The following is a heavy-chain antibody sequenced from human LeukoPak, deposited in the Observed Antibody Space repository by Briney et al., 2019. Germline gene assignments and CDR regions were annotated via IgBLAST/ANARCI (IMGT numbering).Heavy chain of an antibody. CDR1: GGSISSNNYY. V-gene: IGHV4-39*07. D-gene: IGHD3-10*01. CDR2: IYYSGST. CDR3: ARVAYYGSGSPRFYRFDP. J-gene: IGHJ5*02. Sequence: PSETLSLTCTVSGGSISSNNYYWGWIRQPPGKGLEWIGSIYYSGSTYYNPSLKSRVTISVDTSKNQFSLKLSSVTAADTAVYYCARVAYYGSGSPRFYRFDPWGQGTLVTVSS.